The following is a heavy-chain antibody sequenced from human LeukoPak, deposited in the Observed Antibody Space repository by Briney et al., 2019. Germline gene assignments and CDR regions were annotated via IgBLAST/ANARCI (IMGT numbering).Heavy chain of an antibody. CDR1: GDTFTGEY. CDR3: ARGSGSYYLGPVY. CDR2: INPNSGGT. V-gene: IGHV1-2*02. J-gene: IGHJ4*02. D-gene: IGHD1-26*01. Sequence: GSVSVSCTASGDTFTGEYMHWGGQAPGQGGEWRGWINPNSGGTNYAQTFQGRVTINRETARSPAYMELSRLRSDDTAVYYCARGSGSYYLGPVYWGQGTLVTVSS.